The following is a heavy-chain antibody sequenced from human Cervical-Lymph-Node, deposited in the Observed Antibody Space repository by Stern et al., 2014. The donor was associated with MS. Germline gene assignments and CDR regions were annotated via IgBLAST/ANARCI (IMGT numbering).Heavy chain of an antibody. CDR2: IYPEYSDT. J-gene: IGHJ4*02. V-gene: IGHV5-51*01. CDR1: GYRFTTYW. CDR3: ARVARRCSGGTCRDFDF. D-gene: IGHD2-15*01. Sequence: VQLVQSGAEVKKPGESLRISCKGSGYRFTTYWIGWVRQMPGKGLEWMGIIYPEYSDTSYSPSFEGQVTVAVDKSINTAYLQWSSLRASDTAMYFCARVARRCSGGTCRDFDFWGQGTLVTVSS.